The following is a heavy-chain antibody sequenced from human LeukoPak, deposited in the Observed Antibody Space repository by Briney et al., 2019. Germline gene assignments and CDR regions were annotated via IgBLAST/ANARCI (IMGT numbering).Heavy chain of an antibody. D-gene: IGHD3-3*01. V-gene: IGHV4-4*07. J-gene: IGHJ5*02. CDR3: AREDYDFWSGYPHNWFDP. CDR2: IYTSGST. CDR1: GGSISSYY. Sequence: NPSETLSLTCTVPGGSISSYYWSWIRQPAGKGLEWIGRIYTSGSTNYNPSLKSRVTMSVDTSKNQFSLKLSSVTAADTAVYYCAREDYDFWSGYPHNWFDPWGQGTLVTVSS.